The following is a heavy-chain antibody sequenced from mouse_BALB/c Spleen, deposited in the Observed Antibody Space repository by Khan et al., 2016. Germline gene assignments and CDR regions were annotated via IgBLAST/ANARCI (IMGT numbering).Heavy chain of an antibody. CDR1: GYSVTSDYA. CDR2: ISYSGDT. D-gene: IGHD1-1*01. Sequence: EVQLVESGPGLVKPSQSLSLTCTVTGYSVTSDYAWNWIRQFPGNKLEWMGYISYSGDTTYNPSLKSRISITRYTSKNQFFLHLTSVTTEDTATYYCARSLYYYGFAYWGQGTLVTVSA. J-gene: IGHJ3*01. V-gene: IGHV3-2*02. CDR3: ARSLYYYGFAY.